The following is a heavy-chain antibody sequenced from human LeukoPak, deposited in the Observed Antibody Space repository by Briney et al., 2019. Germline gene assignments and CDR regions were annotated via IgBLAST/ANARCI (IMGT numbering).Heavy chain of an antibody. CDR2: ISYDGSNK. CDR1: GFTFSSYG. V-gene: IGHV3-30*18. J-gene: IGHJ4*02. D-gene: IGHD3/OR15-3a*01. CDR3: ANGGLVIPFDY. Sequence: GRSLRLSCAASGFTFSSYGMHWVRQAPGKGLEWVAVISYDGSNKYYADSVKGRFTISRDNSKNTLYLQMNSLRAEDTAVYYCANGGLVIPFDYWGQGTLVTVSS.